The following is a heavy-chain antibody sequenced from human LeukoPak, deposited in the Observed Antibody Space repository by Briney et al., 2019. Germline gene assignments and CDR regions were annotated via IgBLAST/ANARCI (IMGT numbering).Heavy chain of an antibody. CDR2: ISSSGTDT. D-gene: IGHD2-15*01. CDR3: AGVECYGRSSCCLFDF. Sequence: GESLKLSCTASGFTFSTYSMNWVRQAPGKGLEWISSISSSGTDTYYTPSVKGQFTLSGDKANTTAYLQMSSLNAADTAVYYCAGVECYGRSSCCLFDFWSQGTLVTVSS. CDR1: GFTFSTYS. V-gene: IGHV3-21*04. J-gene: IGHJ4*02.